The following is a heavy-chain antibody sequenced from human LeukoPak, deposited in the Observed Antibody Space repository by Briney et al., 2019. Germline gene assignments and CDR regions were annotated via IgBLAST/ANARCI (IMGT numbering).Heavy chain of an antibody. D-gene: IGHD2-2*01. J-gene: IGHJ4*02. V-gene: IGHV3-21*01. CDR1: GFTFSSYS. CDR2: ISSNSNYR. CDR3: AKLRYCSSTSCYSRGAFDY. Sequence: GGSLRLSCAASGFTFSSYSMNWVRQAPGKGLEWVSCISSNSNYRNYANSVKGRSTISRDNAKNSLYLQMNSLRAEDTAVYYCAKLRYCSSTSCYSRGAFDYWGQGTLVTVSS.